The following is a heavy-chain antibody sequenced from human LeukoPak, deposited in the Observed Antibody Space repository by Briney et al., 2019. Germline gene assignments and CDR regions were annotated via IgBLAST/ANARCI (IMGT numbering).Heavy chain of an antibody. D-gene: IGHD4-11*01. CDR3: ARAVYDYSNYGFPPNWFDP. J-gene: IGHJ5*02. V-gene: IGHV4-4*07. Sequence: MSSETLSLTRTVSGGSISSYYWSWIRQPAGKGLEWIGRIYTSGSTNYNPSLKSRVTISVDTSKNQFSLKLSSVTAADTAVYYCARAVYDYSNYGFPPNWFDPWGQGTLVTVSS. CDR1: GGSISSYY. CDR2: IYTSGST.